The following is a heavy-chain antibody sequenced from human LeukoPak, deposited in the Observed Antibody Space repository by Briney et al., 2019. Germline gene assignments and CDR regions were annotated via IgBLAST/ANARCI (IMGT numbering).Heavy chain of an antibody. V-gene: IGHV3-48*03. J-gene: IGHJ4*02. CDR2: ISSSGSTI. CDR1: GFTFSSYE. D-gene: IGHD6-6*01. Sequence: GGSLRLSCAASGFTFSSYEMNWVRQAPGKGLEWVSYISSSGSTIYYADSVKGRFSISRDNAKNSLYLQMNSLRAEDTGVYYCAAQLARGVDYWGQGTLVTVSS. CDR3: AAQLARGVDY.